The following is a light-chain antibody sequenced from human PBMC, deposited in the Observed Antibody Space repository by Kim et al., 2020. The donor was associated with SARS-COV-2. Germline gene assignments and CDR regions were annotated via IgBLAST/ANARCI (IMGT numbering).Light chain of an antibody. Sequence: KTVTISCHRGSDSIASNYVQWYQQRPGSAPTTVIYEDNQRPSGVPDRFSGSIDSSSNSASLTISGLKTEDEADYYCQSYDSSNHVVFGGGTQLTVL. CDR2: EDN. CDR1: SDSIASNY. CDR3: QSYDSSNHVV. V-gene: IGLV6-57*03. J-gene: IGLJ2*01.